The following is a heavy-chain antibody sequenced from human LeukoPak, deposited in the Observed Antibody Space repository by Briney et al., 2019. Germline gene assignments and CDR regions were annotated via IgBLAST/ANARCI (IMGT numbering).Heavy chain of an antibody. CDR2: INHSGST. CDR1: GGSFSGYY. V-gene: IGHV4-34*01. CDR3: ARGRGYYYGMDV. D-gene: IGHD3-22*01. Sequence: SETLSLTCAVYGGSFSGYYWSWIRQPPGKGLEWIGEINHSGSTNYNPSLKSRVTISVDTSKNQFSLKLSSVTAADTAVYYCARGRGYYYGMDVWGPGTTVTVSS. J-gene: IGHJ6*02.